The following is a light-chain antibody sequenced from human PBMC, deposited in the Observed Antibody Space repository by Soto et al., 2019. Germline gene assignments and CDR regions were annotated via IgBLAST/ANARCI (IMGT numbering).Light chain of an antibody. Sequence: QSALTQPASVSGSPGQSITISCTGTSSDVGANIFVSWHQQHPGKAPKLMIYAVSSRPSGVSYRLSGSKSGNTASLTISGLQAEDEADYYCSSYTINNSYVFGTGTKVTVL. CDR2: AVS. V-gene: IGLV2-14*01. CDR3: SSYTINNSYV. J-gene: IGLJ1*01. CDR1: SSDVGANIF.